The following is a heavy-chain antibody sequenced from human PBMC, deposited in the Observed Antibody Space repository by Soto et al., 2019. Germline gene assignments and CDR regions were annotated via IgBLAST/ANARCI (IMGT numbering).Heavy chain of an antibody. CDR2: IYYSGST. J-gene: IGHJ4*02. Sequence: SETLSLTCTVSGGSISSGGYYWSWIRQHPGKGLEWIGYIYYSGSTYYNPSLKSRVTISVDTSKNQFSLKLSSVTAADTAVYYCARDQEEAAKGVGLFDYWGQGTLVTVSS. CDR3: ARDQEEAAKGVGLFDY. D-gene: IGHD2-8*01. V-gene: IGHV4-31*03. CDR1: GGSISSGGYY.